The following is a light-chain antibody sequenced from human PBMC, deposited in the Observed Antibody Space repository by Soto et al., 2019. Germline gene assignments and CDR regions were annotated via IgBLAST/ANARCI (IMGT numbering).Light chain of an antibody. CDR1: SSDVGGYDY. Sequence: QSVLTQPPSASGSPGRSVTISCTGTSSDVGGYDYVSWFQQHPGKAPKLIIYEVTKRPSGVPDRFSASKSGNTASLTVSGLQAEDEADYYCSSYTISSTWVFGGGTKLTVL. V-gene: IGLV2-8*01. CDR3: SSYTISSTWV. CDR2: EVT. J-gene: IGLJ3*02.